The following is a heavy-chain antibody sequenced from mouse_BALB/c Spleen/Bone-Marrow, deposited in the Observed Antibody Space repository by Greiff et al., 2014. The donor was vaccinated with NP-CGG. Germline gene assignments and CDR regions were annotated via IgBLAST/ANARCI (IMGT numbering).Heavy chain of an antibody. CDR2: IYPGDGDT. CDR3: ARAGYRSNYDY. CDR1: GYAFSTYW. D-gene: IGHD1-1*01. J-gene: IGHJ2*01. Sequence: QVQLQQSGAELVRPGSSVKISCKASGYAFSTYWMIWVKQRPGQGLEWIGQIYPGDGDTNYNGNFKGTATLTADKSSSTAYMQLGSLTSEDSAVYFCARAGYRSNYDYWGQGTTLTVSS. V-gene: IGHV1-80*01.